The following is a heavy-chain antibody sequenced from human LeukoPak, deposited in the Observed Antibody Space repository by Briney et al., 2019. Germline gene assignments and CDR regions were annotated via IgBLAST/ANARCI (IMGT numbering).Heavy chain of an antibody. V-gene: IGHV3-23*01. CDR2: LSGSGITT. J-gene: IGHJ4*01. CDR1: GFTFSNSA. Sequence: PGGSLRLSCAASGFTFSNSAMSWVRQAPGKGLEWVSTLSGSGITTYHADSVKGRFTISRDNSRNTLYLQMNSLRAEDTAIYYCAKGIYSSGWNYFDYWGHGTLVTVSS. CDR3: AKGIYSSGWNYFDY. D-gene: IGHD6-19*01.